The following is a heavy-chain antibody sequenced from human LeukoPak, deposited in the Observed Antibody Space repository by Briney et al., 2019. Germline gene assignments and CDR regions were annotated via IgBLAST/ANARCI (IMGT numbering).Heavy chain of an antibody. J-gene: IGHJ4*02. D-gene: IGHD3-10*01. CDR1: GITFSSYA. CDR3: ARVLRGLYNLGD. V-gene: IGHV3-23*01. Sequence: PGGSLRLSCAASGITFSSYAMSWVRQTPGKGLEWVSAISGSGGSTYYADSVKGRFTISRDNSKNTLFLHMNSLRDEDTAVYYCARVLRGLYNLGDWGQGTLVTVSS. CDR2: ISGSGGST.